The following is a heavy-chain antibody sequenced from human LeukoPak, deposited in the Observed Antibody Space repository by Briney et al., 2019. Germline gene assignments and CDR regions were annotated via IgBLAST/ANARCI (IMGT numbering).Heavy chain of an antibody. V-gene: IGHV4-34*01. J-gene: IGHJ4*02. CDR2: INHSGST. CDR1: GGSFSGYY. CDR3: ARGLIRGYSYADDY. Sequence: PSETLSLTCAVYGGSFSGYYWSWIRQPPGKGLEWIGEINHSGSTNYNPSLKSRVTISVDTSKNQFSLKLGSVTAADTAVYYCARGLIRGYSYADDYWGQGTLVTVSS. D-gene: IGHD5-18*01.